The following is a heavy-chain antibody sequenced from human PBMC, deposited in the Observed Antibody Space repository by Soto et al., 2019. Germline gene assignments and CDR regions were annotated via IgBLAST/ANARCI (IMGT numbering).Heavy chain of an antibody. CDR2: VNPNSGGT. D-gene: IGHD6-13*01. J-gene: IGHJ4*02. CDR1: GYTFTGYY. Sequence: QVQLVQSGAEVKKPGASVKVSCKASGYTFTGYYMHWVRQAPGQGLEFMGCVNPNSGGTNYAQKFQRWVTRTRDTYISTATMELSRLRSADTAVYDCARVLAAACTSFDYWGQGTLVTVSS. CDR3: ARVLAAACTSFDY. V-gene: IGHV1-2*04.